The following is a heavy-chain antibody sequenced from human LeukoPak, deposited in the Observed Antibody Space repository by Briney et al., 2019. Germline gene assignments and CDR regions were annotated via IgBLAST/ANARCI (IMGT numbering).Heavy chain of an antibody. Sequence: GGSLRLSCAASGFTVSNNYMSWVRQAPGKGLEWVSVIYSGGSTYYADSVKGRFTISRDSSRNTLYLQMNSLGAEDTAVYYCAKDGSGYCGGDCYSHWGQGTLVTVSS. CDR1: GFTVSNNY. CDR2: IYSGGST. J-gene: IGHJ1*01. V-gene: IGHV3-53*01. CDR3: AKDGSGYCGGDCYSH. D-gene: IGHD2-21*02.